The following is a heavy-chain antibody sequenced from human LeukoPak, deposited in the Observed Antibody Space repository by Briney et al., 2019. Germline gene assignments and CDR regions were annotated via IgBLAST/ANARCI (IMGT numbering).Heavy chain of an antibody. CDR2: IYYSGST. CDR3: ARLPLSGADKRSDDY. D-gene: IGHD3-10*01. CDR1: GGPISSGGYY. J-gene: IGHJ4*02. Sequence: PSETLSLTCTVSGGPISSGGYYWSWIRQHPGKGLEWIGYIYYSGSTYYNPSLKSRVTISVDTSKNQFSLKLSSVTAAGTAVYYCARLPLSGADKRSDDYWGQGTLVTVSS. V-gene: IGHV4-31*03.